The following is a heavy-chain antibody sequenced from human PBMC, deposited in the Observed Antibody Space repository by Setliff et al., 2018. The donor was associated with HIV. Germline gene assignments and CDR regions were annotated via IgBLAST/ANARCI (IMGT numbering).Heavy chain of an antibody. V-gene: IGHV4-59*01. Sequence: PSETLSLTCTVSGGSISSYYWSWIRQPPGKGLEWIGYIYYNGNTNYNPSLKSRVTVSRDNSKNTLYLQMSSLRLGDTAIYYCARDSDFYIDYWGQGTLVTVSS. J-gene: IGHJ4*02. CDR3: ARDSDFYIDY. D-gene: IGHD2-21*01. CDR2: IYYNGNT. CDR1: GGSISSYY.